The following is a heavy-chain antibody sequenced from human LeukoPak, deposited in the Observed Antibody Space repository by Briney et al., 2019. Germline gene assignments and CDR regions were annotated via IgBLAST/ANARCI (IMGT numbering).Heavy chain of an antibody. D-gene: IGHD3-10*01. Sequence: PAETLSLTCTVSGDSISSGEYYWSWIRPPAGKGLEWIGRIYTSASTNYNPSLKSRVTISDDTSKNQFSLRLTSVTAADTAVYYCARGQNYYGSGTYYAFDYWAQGTLVTVSS. CDR2: IYTSAST. J-gene: IGHJ4*02. CDR1: GDSISSGEYY. V-gene: IGHV4-61*02. CDR3: ARGQNYYGSGTYYAFDY.